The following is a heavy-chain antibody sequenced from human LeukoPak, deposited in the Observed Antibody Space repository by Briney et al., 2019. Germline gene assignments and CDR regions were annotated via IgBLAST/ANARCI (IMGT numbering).Heavy chain of an antibody. D-gene: IGHD3-10*01. J-gene: IGHJ5*02. CDR2: ISSNGGST. CDR3: VKDDRYFYGSGSPS. V-gene: IGHV3-64D*09. Sequence: GWSLRLSCSASGFTFSSYAMHWVRQAPGKGLEFVSTISSNGGSTYYADSVKGRFTISRDNSKNTLYLQVSSLRAEDTALYYCVKDDRYFYGSGSPSWGQGTLVTVSS. CDR1: GFTFSSYA.